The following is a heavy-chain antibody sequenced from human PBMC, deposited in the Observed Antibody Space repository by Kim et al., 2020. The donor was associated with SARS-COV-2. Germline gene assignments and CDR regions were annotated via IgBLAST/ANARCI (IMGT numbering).Heavy chain of an antibody. D-gene: IGHD6-13*01. CDR3: ARGISWYLYFDS. J-gene: IGHJ4*02. V-gene: IGHV4-59*09. Sequence: NYHPSLNSRVPMSIDTSKNQFSLKVTSVTAADTAVYYCARGISWYLYFDSWGQGALVPVSS.